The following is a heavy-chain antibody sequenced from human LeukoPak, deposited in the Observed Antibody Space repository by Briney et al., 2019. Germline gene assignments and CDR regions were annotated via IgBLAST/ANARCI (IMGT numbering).Heavy chain of an antibody. CDR3: AREVRHSYRLDAFDI. J-gene: IGHJ3*02. CDR1: GGSISSYY. CDR2: IYSRGTT. V-gene: IGHV4-4*07. Sequence: PSETLSLTCTVSGGSISSYYWSWIRQSAGKGLEWIGRIYSRGTTNYNPSLKSRVTMSVDTSKNQFSLKVSSVTAADTAVYYCAREVRHSYRLDAFDIWGQGTMVTVSS. D-gene: IGHD5-18*01.